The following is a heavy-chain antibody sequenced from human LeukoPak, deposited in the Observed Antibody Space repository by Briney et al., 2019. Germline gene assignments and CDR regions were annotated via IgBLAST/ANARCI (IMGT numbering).Heavy chain of an antibody. V-gene: IGHV3-30*18. J-gene: IGHJ4*02. CDR2: ISYDGSNK. CDR1: GFTFSSYG. Sequence: GGSLRLSCAASGFTFSSYGMHWVRQAPGKGLERVAVISYDGSNKYYADSVKGRFTISRDNSKNTPYLQMNSLRAEDTAVYYCAKGASALWFGEFLYWGQGTLVTVSS. D-gene: IGHD3-10*01. CDR3: AKGASALWFGEFLY.